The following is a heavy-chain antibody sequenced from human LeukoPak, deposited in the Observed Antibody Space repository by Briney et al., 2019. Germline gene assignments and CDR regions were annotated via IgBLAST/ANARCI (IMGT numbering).Heavy chain of an antibody. CDR2: ISSSSSTI. D-gene: IGHD6-6*01. V-gene: IGHV3-48*04. CDR3: ARQGVDRQLVRFLFRYYFDY. J-gene: IGHJ4*02. Sequence: PGRSERLSCAASGFTFSSYSMNWVRQAPGKGLEWVSYISSSSSTIYYADSVKGRFTISRDNAKNSLYLQMNSLRAEDTAVYYCARQGVDRQLVRFLFRYYFDYWGQGTLVTVSS. CDR1: GFTFSSYS.